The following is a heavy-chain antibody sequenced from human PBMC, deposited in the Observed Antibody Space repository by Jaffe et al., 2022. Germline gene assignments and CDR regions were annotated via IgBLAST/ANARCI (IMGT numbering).Heavy chain of an antibody. CDR1: GYSITSGYY. V-gene: IGHV4-38-2*01. Sequence: QVQLQESGPGLVRPSETLSLTCAVSGYSITSGYYWAWIRQPPGKGLEWIGSMFHSGRSYYNSSLTSRVTISVDASKNQFSLKLNSVTAADTAVYYCARQMGVSSDYLRVTYYFDYWGQGNLVTVSS. CDR2: MFHSGRS. D-gene: IGHD4-17*01. J-gene: IGHJ4*02. CDR3: ARQMGVSSDYLRVTYYFDY.